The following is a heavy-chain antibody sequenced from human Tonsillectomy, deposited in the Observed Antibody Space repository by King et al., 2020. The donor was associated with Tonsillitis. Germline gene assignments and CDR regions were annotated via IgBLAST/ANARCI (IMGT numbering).Heavy chain of an antibody. CDR3: TRAIAVRRYYYYYYMDV. J-gene: IGHJ6*03. V-gene: IGHV3-49*04. D-gene: IGHD6-6*01. CDR2: IRRESYGGTT. CDR1: GFTFGDYA. Sequence: EVQLVESGGGLVQPGRSLRLSCTASGFTFGDYAMNWVRQAPGKGLEWVGFIRRESYGGTTECAASVKGRFTISRDDSKSIAYLQMNSLKTEDTAVYYCTRAIAVRRYYYYYYMDVWGKGTTVTVSS.